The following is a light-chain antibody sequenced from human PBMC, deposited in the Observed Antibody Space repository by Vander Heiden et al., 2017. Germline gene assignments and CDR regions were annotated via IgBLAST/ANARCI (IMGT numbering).Light chain of an antibody. Sequence: YERPHPPSLPVSPGQTASITCSGDKLGDKYACWYQQKPGQSPVLVIYQDSKRPSGIPERFSGSNSGNTATLTISGTQAMDEADYYCQAWDSSTLYVFGTGTKVTVL. CDR3: QAWDSSTLYV. CDR2: QDS. V-gene: IGLV3-1*01. CDR1: KLGDKY. J-gene: IGLJ1*01.